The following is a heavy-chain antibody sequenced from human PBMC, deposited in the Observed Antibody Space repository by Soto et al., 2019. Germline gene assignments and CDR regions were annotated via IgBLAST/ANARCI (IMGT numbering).Heavy chain of an antibody. D-gene: IGHD3-3*01. CDR1: GFTFSSYA. Sequence: GESLKISCAASGFTFSSYAMSWVRQAPGKGLEWVSAISGSGGSTYYADSVKGRFTISRDNSKNTLYLQMNSLRAEDTAVYYCANKYYDFWSGYYGPDYWGQGTLVTVSS. V-gene: IGHV3-23*01. CDR2: ISGSGGST. CDR3: ANKYYDFWSGYYGPDY. J-gene: IGHJ4*02.